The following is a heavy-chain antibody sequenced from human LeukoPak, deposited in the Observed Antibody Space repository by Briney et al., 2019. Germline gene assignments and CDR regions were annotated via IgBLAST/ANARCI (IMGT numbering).Heavy chain of an antibody. Sequence: GESLKISCKGSGYSFTSYWIGWVRQMPGKGLEWMGIIYPGDSDTRYSPSFQGQVAISADKSISTAYLQWSSLKASDTAMYYCARANRYYGSGSYKYYFDYWGQGTLVTVSS. D-gene: IGHD3-10*01. CDR2: IYPGDSDT. J-gene: IGHJ4*02. CDR3: ARANRYYGSGSYKYYFDY. CDR1: GYSFTSYW. V-gene: IGHV5-51*01.